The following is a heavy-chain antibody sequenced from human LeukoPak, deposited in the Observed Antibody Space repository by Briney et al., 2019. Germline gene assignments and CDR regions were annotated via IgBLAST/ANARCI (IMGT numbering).Heavy chain of an antibody. CDR1: GYTFTGYY. CDR3: ARDPPHISIVGARRRPYYFDY. CDR2: INTNTGNP. V-gene: IGHV7-4-1*02. J-gene: IGHJ4*02. D-gene: IGHD1-26*01. Sequence: ASVRVSCKASGYTFTGYYMHWVRQAPGQGLEWMGWINTNTGNPTYAQGFTGRFVFSLDTSVSTAYLQISSLKAEDTAVYYCARDPPHISIVGARRRPYYFDYWGQGTLVTVSS.